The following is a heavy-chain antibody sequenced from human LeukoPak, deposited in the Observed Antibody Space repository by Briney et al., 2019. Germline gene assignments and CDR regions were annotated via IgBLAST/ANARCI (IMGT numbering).Heavy chain of an antibody. CDR1: GFTFSDYY. D-gene: IGHD2-15*01. Sequence: GGSLRLSCAASGFTFSDYYMSWISQAPGKGLEWVSYISSSGSTIYYADSVKGRFTISRDNAKNSLYPQMNSLRAEDTAVYYCAKDHIVVVVAALGDVWGKGTTVTVSS. CDR3: AKDHIVVVVAALGDV. CDR2: ISSSGSTI. J-gene: IGHJ6*04. V-gene: IGHV3-11*01.